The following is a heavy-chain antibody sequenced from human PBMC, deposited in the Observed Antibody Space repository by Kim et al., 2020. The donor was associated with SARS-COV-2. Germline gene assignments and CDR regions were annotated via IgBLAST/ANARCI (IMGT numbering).Heavy chain of an antibody. CDR3: ARRILGRNSMVRGGSWYFDL. D-gene: IGHD3-10*01. Sequence: RVTISVDTSKNQFSLKLSSVTAADTAVYYCARRILGRNSMVRGGSWYFDLWGRGTLVTVSS. V-gene: IGHV4-59*08. J-gene: IGHJ2*01.